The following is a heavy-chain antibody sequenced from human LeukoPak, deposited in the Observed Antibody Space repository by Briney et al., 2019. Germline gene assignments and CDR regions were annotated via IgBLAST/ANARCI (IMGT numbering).Heavy chain of an antibody. Sequence: GGSLRLSCAASGFTFSIFWMSWVRQAPGKGLEWVANIKHDGSDKYYVDSVKGRFTISRDNAKNSLYLQMNSLRAEDTAIYYCVDGSGGGYWGQGTLVTVSS. D-gene: IGHD3-10*01. J-gene: IGHJ4*02. CDR2: IKHDGSDK. CDR1: GFTFSIFW. CDR3: VDGSGGGY. V-gene: IGHV3-7*01.